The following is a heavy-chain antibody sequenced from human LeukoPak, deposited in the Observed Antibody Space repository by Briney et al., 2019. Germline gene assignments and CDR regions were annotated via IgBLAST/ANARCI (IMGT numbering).Heavy chain of an antibody. Sequence: SETLSLTCAVYGGSFSGYYWSWIRQPPGKGLEWIGEVNHSGSTNFNPSLKSRVTISVDTSKNQFSLKLSSVTAADTAIYYCARQNRYCSSTSCSNWFDPWGQGTLVTVSS. J-gene: IGHJ5*02. D-gene: IGHD2-2*01. V-gene: IGHV4-34*01. CDR3: ARQNRYCSSTSCSNWFDP. CDR1: GGSFSGYY. CDR2: VNHSGST.